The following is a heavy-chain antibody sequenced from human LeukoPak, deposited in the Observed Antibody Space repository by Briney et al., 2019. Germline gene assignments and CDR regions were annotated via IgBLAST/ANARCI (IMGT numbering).Heavy chain of an antibody. CDR2: ISHSGST. J-gene: IGHJ5*02. CDR3: ARAHNWFDP. CDR1: GGSFSGYY. Sequence: SETLSLTCAVYGGSFSGYYWSWIRQPPGKGLEWIGEISHSGSTNYNPSLKSRVTISVDTSKNQFSLKLSSVSAADTAVYYCARAHNWFDPWGQGTLVTVSS. V-gene: IGHV4-34*01.